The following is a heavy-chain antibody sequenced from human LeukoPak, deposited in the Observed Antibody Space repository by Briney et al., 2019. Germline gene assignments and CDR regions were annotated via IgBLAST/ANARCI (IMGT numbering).Heavy chain of an antibody. V-gene: IGHV3-21*01. D-gene: IGHD5-18*01. CDR1: GFTFSSYS. Sequence: GGSLRLSCAASGFTFSSYSMNWVRQAPGKGLEWVSSISSSSSYIYYADSVKGRFTISRDNAKNSLYLQMNSLRAEDTAVYYCARRYSYGNYYYYMDVWGKGTTVTISS. J-gene: IGHJ6*03. CDR3: ARRYSYGNYYYYMDV. CDR2: ISSSSSYI.